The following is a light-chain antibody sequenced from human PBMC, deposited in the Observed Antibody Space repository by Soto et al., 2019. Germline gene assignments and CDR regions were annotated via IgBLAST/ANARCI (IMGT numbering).Light chain of an antibody. V-gene: IGLV2-14*01. CDR1: SSDVGGYNY. CDR2: EVS. J-gene: IGLJ1*01. CDR3: SSYTSTSTPCV. Sequence: QSVLTQPASVAGSPGQSITISCTGTSSDVGGYNYVSWYQQHPGKATKLIIYEVSHRPSGASNHFSGYKSGNTASLTISGLQAEDEADYYCSSYTSTSTPCVFGTGTKVTVL.